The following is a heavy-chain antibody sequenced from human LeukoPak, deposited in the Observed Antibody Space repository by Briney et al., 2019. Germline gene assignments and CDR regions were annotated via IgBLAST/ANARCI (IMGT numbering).Heavy chain of an antibody. D-gene: IGHD3-22*01. V-gene: IGHV1-2*02. CDR2: IHPNTGRT. J-gene: IGHJ3*02. CDR3: ASEYKYVSSGANAFDI. Sequence: ASMTVSCKASGYTFTGQYIHWVRQAPGQGLEWMGWIHPNTGRTKYAQTFQGRVTMTRDTSSSTAYMELSSLRSADTAVYYCASEYKYVSSGANAFDIWGQGTMVTVSS. CDR1: GYTFTGQY.